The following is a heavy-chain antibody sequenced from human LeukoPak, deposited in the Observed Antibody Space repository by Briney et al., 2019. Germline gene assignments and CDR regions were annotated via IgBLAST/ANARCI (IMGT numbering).Heavy chain of an antibody. V-gene: IGHV3-7*05. CDR2: IKEDGSQK. CDR3: ARSNAFDI. Sequence: GGSLRRSCAASGFTFSNYWMSWVRQAPGKGLEWVANIKEDGSQKYYVDSVKGRFTISRDNAKNSLYLQMDSLRAEDTAVYYCARSNAFDIWGQGTMVTVSS. CDR1: GFTFSNYW. J-gene: IGHJ3*02.